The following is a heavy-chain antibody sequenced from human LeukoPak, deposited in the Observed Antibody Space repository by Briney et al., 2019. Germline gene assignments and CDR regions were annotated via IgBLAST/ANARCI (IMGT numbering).Heavy chain of an antibody. CDR1: GGSIRMSTYY. V-gene: IGHV4-39*01. CDR2: IYHSGST. J-gene: IGHJ4*02. CDR3: MTNGTVTVAGTKFNYFDY. D-gene: IGHD6-19*01. Sequence: SETLSLTCTVSGGSIRMSTYYWGWIRQPPGKGLEWIGSIYHSGSTHYNPSLRSRVTMSVDTSKNQFTLKVTAVTAADTAVYYCMTNGTVTVAGTKFNYFDYWGQGAQVTVSS.